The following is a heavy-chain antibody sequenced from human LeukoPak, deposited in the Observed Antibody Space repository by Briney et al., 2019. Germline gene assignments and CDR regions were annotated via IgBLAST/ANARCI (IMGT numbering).Heavy chain of an antibody. D-gene: IGHD3-16*01. CDR1: GFTFSGFW. CDR3: VRGGGSFDS. V-gene: IGHV3-7*04. CDR2: IKNDGSDK. Sequence: GGSLRLSCAASGFTFSGFWMIWLRQAPTKGLEWVANIKNDGSDKRYVDSVKGRFTVSRDNANNSLYLQMNSLRAEDTAGYYCVRGGGSFDSWGQGTLVTVSS. J-gene: IGHJ4*02.